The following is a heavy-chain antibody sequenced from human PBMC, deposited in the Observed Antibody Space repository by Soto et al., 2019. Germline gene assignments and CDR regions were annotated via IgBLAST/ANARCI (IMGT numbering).Heavy chain of an antibody. Sequence: PGESLKISCAASVFTFSSYGMHWVRQAPGKGLEWVAVIWSDGSNKYYADSVKGRFTISRDNSKNTLYLQMNSLRAEDTAVYYCASHAGTDALDIWGQGTMVTVSS. V-gene: IGHV3-33*01. CDR2: IWSDGSNK. CDR1: VFTFSSYG. J-gene: IGHJ3*02. CDR3: ASHAGTDALDI.